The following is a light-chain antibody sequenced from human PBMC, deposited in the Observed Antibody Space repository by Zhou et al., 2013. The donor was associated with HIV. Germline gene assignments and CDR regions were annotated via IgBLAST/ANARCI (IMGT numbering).Light chain of an antibody. Sequence: EIVMTQSPATLSVSPGDRATLSCRASQSVANNLAWYQQRPGQAPRLLIYDASTRATGIPDRFSGSGSGTDFTLTISRLEPEDFAVYYCQQYGSSLFTFGPGTKVDIK. CDR2: DAS. J-gene: IGKJ3*01. CDR1: QSVANN. CDR3: QQYGSSLFT. V-gene: IGKV3-20*01.